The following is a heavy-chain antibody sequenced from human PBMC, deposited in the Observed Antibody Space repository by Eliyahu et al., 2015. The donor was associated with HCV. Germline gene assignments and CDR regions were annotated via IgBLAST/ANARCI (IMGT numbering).Heavy chain of an antibody. D-gene: IGHD1-26*01. CDR2: IYYSGST. CDR1: GXSISSGGYY. CDR3: ARGSREWELLFGFDY. V-gene: IGHV4-31*03. Sequence: QVQLQESGPGLVKPSQTLSLTCTVSGXSISSGGYYWSWIRQHPGKGLEWIGYIYYSGSTYXNPSLKSRVTISVDTSKNQXSLKLSSVTAADTAMYYCARGSREWELLFGFDYWGQGTLVTVSS. J-gene: IGHJ4*02.